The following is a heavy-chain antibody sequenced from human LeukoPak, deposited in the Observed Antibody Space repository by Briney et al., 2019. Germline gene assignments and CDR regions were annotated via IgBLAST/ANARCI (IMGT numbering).Heavy chain of an antibody. CDR1: GYSISSGYY. CDR2: IYYSGST. Sequence: SETLSLTCSVSGYSISSGYYWGWIRQPPGKGLEWIGYIYYSGSTKYNPSLKSRVTISVDTSKNQFSLKLSSVTAADTAVYYCARHRDFWPGRYFYYMDVWGKGTTVTVSS. D-gene: IGHD3-3*01. CDR3: ARHRDFWPGRYFYYMDV. V-gene: IGHV4-38-2*02. J-gene: IGHJ6*03.